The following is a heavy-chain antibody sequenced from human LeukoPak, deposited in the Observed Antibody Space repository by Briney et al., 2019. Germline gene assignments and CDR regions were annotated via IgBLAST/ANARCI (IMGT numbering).Heavy chain of an antibody. CDR2: IGTAGDT. CDR3: ARVIRRGVDYYGSGSYYNDYGMDV. V-gene: IGHV3-13*01. Sequence: GGSLRLSCAASGFTFSSYDMHWVRQATGKGLEWVSAIGTAGDTYYPGSVKGRFTNSRENAKNSLYLQMNSLRAGDTAVYYCARVIRRGVDYYGSGSYYNDYGMDVWGQGTTVTVSS. J-gene: IGHJ6*02. CDR1: GFTFSSYD. D-gene: IGHD3-10*01.